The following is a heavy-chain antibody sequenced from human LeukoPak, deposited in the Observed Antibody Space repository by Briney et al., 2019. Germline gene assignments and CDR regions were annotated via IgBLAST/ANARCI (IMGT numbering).Heavy chain of an antibody. CDR1: GFTFNNYW. Sequence: GGSLRLSCAASGFTFNNYWMSWVRQAPGKGLEWVANIKRDGSEIHYVDSVKGRFTISRDNAKNSLFLQMNSLRAEDTAVYYCTRDPGIAAAGTVGYFDYWGQGTLVTVSS. J-gene: IGHJ4*02. V-gene: IGHV3-7*01. D-gene: IGHD6-13*01. CDR3: TRDPGIAAAGTVGYFDY. CDR2: IKRDGSEI.